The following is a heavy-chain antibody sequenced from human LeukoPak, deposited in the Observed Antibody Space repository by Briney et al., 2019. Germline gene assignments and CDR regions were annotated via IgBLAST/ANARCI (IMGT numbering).Heavy chain of an antibody. CDR2: IYYSGST. CDR3: ARGDDSSGYYFLDY. J-gene: IGHJ4*02. V-gene: IGHV4-59*13. D-gene: IGHD3-22*01. CDR1: GGSISSYY. Sequence: SETLSLTCTVSGGSISSYYWSWIRQPQGKGLNGIGYIYYSGSTNYNPSLKSRVTISVDTSKNQFSLKLSSVTAADTAVYYCARGDDSSGYYFLDYWGQGTLVTVSS.